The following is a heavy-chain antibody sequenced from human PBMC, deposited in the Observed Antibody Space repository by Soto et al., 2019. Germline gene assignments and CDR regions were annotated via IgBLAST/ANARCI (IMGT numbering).Heavy chain of an antibody. V-gene: IGHV1-69*01. CDR1: GGTFSSYA. Sequence: QVQLVQSGAEVKKPGSSVKVSCKASGGTFSSYAISWVRQAPGQGLEWMRGIIHISGTANYAQKFQGRVTITADESTSTAYLELSSLRSEDTAVYYFARSQGSSTSLEIYYYYYYGMDVWCQGTTVTVSS. D-gene: IGHD2-2*01. CDR2: IIHISGTA. J-gene: IGHJ6*02. CDR3: ARSQGSSTSLEIYYYYYYGMDV.